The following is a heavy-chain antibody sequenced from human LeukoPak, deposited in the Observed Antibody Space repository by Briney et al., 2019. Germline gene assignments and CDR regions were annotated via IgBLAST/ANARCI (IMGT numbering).Heavy chain of an antibody. CDR1: GFTFSGKS. Sequence: GGSLRLSCTASGFTFSGKSMNWVRQAPGKGLEWVSLIDDDFSTKYADSVKGRFTISRDNSKSTLYLQMISLRAEDTALYYCARVTGTYYNWYFDLWGRGTLVTVSS. D-gene: IGHD3-10*01. J-gene: IGHJ2*01. CDR3: ARVTGTYYNWYFDL. CDR2: IDDDFST. V-gene: IGHV3-66*01.